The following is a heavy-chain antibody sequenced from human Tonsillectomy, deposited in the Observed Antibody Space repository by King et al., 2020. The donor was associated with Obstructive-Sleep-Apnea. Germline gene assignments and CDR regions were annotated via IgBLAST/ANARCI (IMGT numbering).Heavy chain of an antibody. Sequence: QLQESGPGLVKPSETLSLTCTVSGGSISSYYWSWIRQPPGKGLEWIGYIYYSGSTNYNPSLKSRVTISVDTSKNQFSLKLSSVTAADTAVYYCARETRLVFDYWGQGTLVTVSS. V-gene: IGHV4-59*01. D-gene: IGHD2-2*01. J-gene: IGHJ4*02. CDR1: GGSISSYY. CDR3: ARETRLVFDY. CDR2: IYYSGST.